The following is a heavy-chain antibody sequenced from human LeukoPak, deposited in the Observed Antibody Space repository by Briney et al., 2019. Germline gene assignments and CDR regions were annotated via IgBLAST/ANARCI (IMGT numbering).Heavy chain of an antibody. J-gene: IGHJ3*02. D-gene: IGHD3-22*01. CDR1: GYTISGGYY. CDR3: ARAYYYDSSGYYHAFDI. CDR2: IYQSGST. Sequence: QTSETLSLTCTVSGYTISGGYYWGWIRQPPGKGLEWIGSIYQSGSTYYNPSLKSRVTISVDTSKNQFSLKLSSVTAADTAVYYCARAYYYDSSGYYHAFDIWGQGTMVTVSS. V-gene: IGHV4-38-2*02.